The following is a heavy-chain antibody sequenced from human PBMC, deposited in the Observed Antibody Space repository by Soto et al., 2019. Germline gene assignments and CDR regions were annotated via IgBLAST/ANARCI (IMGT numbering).Heavy chain of an antibody. CDR1: RFTVSSNY. D-gene: IGHD3-22*01. J-gene: IGHJ3*02. V-gene: IGHV3-53*01. CDR2: IYSGGST. CDR3: ARCYYDSSGHDAFDI. Sequence: LSCAASRFTVSSNYISCVRQAPGKGLEWVSVIYSGGSTYYADSVKGRFTISRDNSKNTLYLQMNSLRAEDTAVYYCARCYYDSSGHDAFDIWGKGTIVIV.